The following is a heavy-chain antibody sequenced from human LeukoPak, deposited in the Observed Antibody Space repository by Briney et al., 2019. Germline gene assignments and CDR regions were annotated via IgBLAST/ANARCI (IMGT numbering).Heavy chain of an antibody. CDR3: ARGPPRGKYYYMDV. CDR1: GFTFSSFD. CDR2: IGTASDT. J-gene: IGHJ6*03. D-gene: IGHD1-1*01. Sequence: GGSLRLSCAASGFTFSSFDMHWVRQPTGQGLEWVSTIGTASDTYYPGSVEGRFTLSRDNAKNSLYLEMNSLTAGDTAVYYCARGPPRGKYYYMDVWGKGTTVTVSS. V-gene: IGHV3-13*01.